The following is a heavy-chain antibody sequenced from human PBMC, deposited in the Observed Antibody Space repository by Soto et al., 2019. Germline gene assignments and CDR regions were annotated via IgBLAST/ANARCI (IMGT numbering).Heavy chain of an antibody. CDR1: GGSISSSSYY. J-gene: IGHJ4*02. D-gene: IGHD2-2*01. V-gene: IGHV4-39*01. CDR3: ARRNIDCIRSSCQFDY. CDR2: AYYSGST. Sequence: PSETLSLTFTVSGGSISSSSYYWGWIRQPPGKGLEWIGSAYYSGSTFYNPSLKSRVTIYVDTSKNQFSLKLSSVTAADTAVYYCARRNIDCIRSSCQFDYWGQGTLVT.